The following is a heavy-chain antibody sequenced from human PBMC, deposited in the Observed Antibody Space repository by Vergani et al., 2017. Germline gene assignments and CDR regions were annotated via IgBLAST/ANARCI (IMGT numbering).Heavy chain of an antibody. J-gene: IGHJ6*02. CDR2: IYHSGST. CDR3: ARFLTGTTIYYYYGMDV. Sequence: QVQLPESGPGLVKPPGTLSLTCAVSGGSISGTNWWSWVRQSPGKGLEWIGEIYHSGSTNYNPSLKSRVTISVDKSKNQFSLKLSSVTAADTAVYYCARFLTGTTIYYYYGMDVWGQGTTVTVSS. V-gene: IGHV4-4*03. CDR1: GGSISGTNW. D-gene: IGHD1-20*01.